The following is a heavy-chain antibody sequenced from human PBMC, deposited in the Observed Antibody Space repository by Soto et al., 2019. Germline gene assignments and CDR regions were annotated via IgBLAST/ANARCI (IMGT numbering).Heavy chain of an antibody. CDR3: ARDPHFWSGYYYYGMDV. V-gene: IGHV4-34*01. CDR1: GGSFSGYY. J-gene: IGHJ6*02. D-gene: IGHD3-3*02. CDR2: INHSGST. Sequence: QVQLQQWGAGLLKPSETLSLTCAVYGGSFSGYYWSWIRQPPGKGLEWIGEINHSGSTNYNPSLKSRVTISVDTSKNQFSLKLSSVTAADTAVYYCARDPHFWSGYYYYGMDVWGQGTTVTVSS.